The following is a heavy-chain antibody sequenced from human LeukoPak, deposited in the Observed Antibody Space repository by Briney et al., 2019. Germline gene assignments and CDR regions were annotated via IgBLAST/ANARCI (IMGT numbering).Heavy chain of an antibody. D-gene: IGHD3-22*01. V-gene: IGHV3-48*02. CDR1: GFTFSSYS. J-gene: IGHJ3*02. Sequence: QPGGSLRLSCAASGFTFSSYSMNWVRQAPGKGLEWVSYISSSSSTIYYADSVKGRFTISRDNAKNSLYLQMNSLRDEDTAVYYCARTQLVIVVGDAFDIWDQGTMVTVSS. CDR3: ARTQLVIVVGDAFDI. CDR2: ISSSSSTI.